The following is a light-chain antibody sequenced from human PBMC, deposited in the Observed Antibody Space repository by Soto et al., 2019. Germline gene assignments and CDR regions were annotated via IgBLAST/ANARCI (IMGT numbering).Light chain of an antibody. J-gene: IGLJ1*01. CDR3: SSYAGTSILYV. Sequence: QSALTQPPSASGSPGQSVTISCTGSSSDVGGYDYVSWYQQHPGKAPQLLIYEVTKRPSGVPDRLSGSKSGNTASLTVSGLQAADDADYYCSSYAGTSILYVFGGGTKVTVL. V-gene: IGLV2-8*01. CDR2: EVT. CDR1: SSDVGGYDY.